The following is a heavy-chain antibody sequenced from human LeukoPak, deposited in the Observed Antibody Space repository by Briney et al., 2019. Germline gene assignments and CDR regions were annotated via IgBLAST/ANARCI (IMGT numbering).Heavy chain of an antibody. J-gene: IGHJ4*02. Sequence: GGSLRLSCAASGFTFSSYWMSWVRQAPGKGLEWVANIKQDGSEKYYVDSVKGRFTISRDNAKNSLYLQMNSLRAEDTAVYYCARAPPNYDFWSGYDHWGQGTLVTVSS. CDR3: ARAPPNYDFWSGYDH. CDR1: GFTFSSYW. CDR2: IKQDGSEK. D-gene: IGHD3-3*01. V-gene: IGHV3-7*01.